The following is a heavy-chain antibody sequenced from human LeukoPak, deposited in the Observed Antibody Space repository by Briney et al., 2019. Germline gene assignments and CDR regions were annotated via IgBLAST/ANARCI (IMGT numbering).Heavy chain of an antibody. J-gene: IGHJ3*02. CDR3: ARAKVYYYDSSGYWRSHAFDI. Sequence: SETLSLTCAVYGGSFSGYYWSWIRQPPGKGLEWIGEINHSGSTNYNPSLKSRVTISVDTSKNQFSLKLSSVTAADTAVYYCARAKVYYYDSSGYWRSHAFDIWGQGTMVTVSS. CDR1: GGSFSGYY. V-gene: IGHV4-34*01. D-gene: IGHD3-22*01. CDR2: INHSGST.